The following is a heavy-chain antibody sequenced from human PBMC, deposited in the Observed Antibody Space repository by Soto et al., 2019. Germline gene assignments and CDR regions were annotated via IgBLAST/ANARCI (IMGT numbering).Heavy chain of an antibody. D-gene: IGHD6-6*01. CDR3: ARDQEAARPSRSYYYYGMDV. CDR2: IIPIFGTA. V-gene: IGHV1-69*06. J-gene: IGHJ6*02. CDR1: GGTFSSYA. Sequence: QVQLVQSGAEVKKPGSSVKVSCKASGGTFSSYAISWVRQAPGQGLEWMGGIIPIFGTANYAQKFQGRVTITADKSTSTAYMELSSLRSEDTAVYYCARDQEAARPSRSYYYYGMDVWGQGTTVTVSS.